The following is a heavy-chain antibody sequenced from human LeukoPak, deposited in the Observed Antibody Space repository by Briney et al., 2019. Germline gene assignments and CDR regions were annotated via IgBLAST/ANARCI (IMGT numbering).Heavy chain of an antibody. Sequence: PGGSLRLSCAASGFTFSSYAMSWVRQAPGKGLEWVSGISGSGGSTYYADSVKGRFTISRDNSKNTLYLQMNSLRAEDTAVYYCAKDRSSPGGSLDYWGQGTLVTVSS. D-gene: IGHD6-6*01. V-gene: IGHV3-23*01. J-gene: IGHJ4*02. CDR2: ISGSGGST. CDR3: AKDRSSPGGSLDY. CDR1: GFTFSSYA.